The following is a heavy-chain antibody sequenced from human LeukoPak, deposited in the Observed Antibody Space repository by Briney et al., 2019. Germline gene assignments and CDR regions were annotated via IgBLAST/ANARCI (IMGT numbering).Heavy chain of an antibody. CDR1: GYTFTGYY. D-gene: IGHD6-6*01. CDR3: ARGPGQLATRYNWFDP. J-gene: IGHJ5*02. CDR2: INPNSGGT. Sequence: GASVKVSCKASGYTFTGYYMHWVRQAPGQGLEWMGWINPNSGGTNYAQKFQGRVTMTRDTSISTAYMELSRLRSDDTAVYYWARGPGQLATRYNWFDPWGQGTLVTVSS. V-gene: IGHV1-2*02.